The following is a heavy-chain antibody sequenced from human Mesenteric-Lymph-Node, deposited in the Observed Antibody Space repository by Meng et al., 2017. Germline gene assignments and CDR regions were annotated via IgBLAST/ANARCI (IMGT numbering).Heavy chain of an antibody. D-gene: IGHD2-2*01. CDR3: AREPAPMHFYYYGMDV. CDR2: FNPNSGDT. Sequence: ASVKVSCKASGGTFSSYAISWVRQAPGQGLEWMGWFNPNSGDTNYAQRFQGRVTMTRDSSMSTAYMELSRLRSDDTAVYYCAREPAPMHFYYYGMDVWGQGTTVTVSS. V-gene: IGHV1-2*02. CDR1: GGTFSSYA. J-gene: IGHJ6*02.